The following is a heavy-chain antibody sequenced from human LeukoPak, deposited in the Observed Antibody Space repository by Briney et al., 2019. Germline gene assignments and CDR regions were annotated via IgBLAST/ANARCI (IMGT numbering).Heavy chain of an antibody. J-gene: IGHJ4*02. CDR1: GGTFSSYA. D-gene: IGHD3-22*01. Sequence: SVKVSCKASGGTFSSYAFSWVRQAPGQGLEWMGGIIPIVGTTNYAQMFQGRDTITADESTSTAYMELSSLRSEDTAVYYCARGGYYYDSSGYSHLPDYWGQGTLVTVSA. CDR3: ARGGYYYDSSGYSHLPDY. V-gene: IGHV1-69*01. CDR2: IIPIVGTT.